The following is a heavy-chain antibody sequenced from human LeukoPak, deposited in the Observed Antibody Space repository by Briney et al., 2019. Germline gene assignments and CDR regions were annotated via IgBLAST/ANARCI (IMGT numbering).Heavy chain of an antibody. CDR3: ARVPAYYYYGMDV. CDR1: GGSISSYY. CDR2: INHSGST. J-gene: IGHJ6*02. V-gene: IGHV4-34*01. Sequence: PSETLSLTCTVSGGSISSYYWSWIRQPPGKGLEWIGEINHSGSTNYNPSLKSRVTISVDTSKNQFSLKLSSVTAADTAVYYCARVPAYYYYGMDVWGQGTTVTVSS.